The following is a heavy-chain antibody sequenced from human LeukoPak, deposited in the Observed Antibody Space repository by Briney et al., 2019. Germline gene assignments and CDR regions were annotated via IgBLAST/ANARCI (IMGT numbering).Heavy chain of an antibody. CDR1: GFTFSDYY. CDR3: ASHYYGSSGLVDY. V-gene: IGHV3-11*01. D-gene: IGHD3-22*01. CDR2: IISGGSTI. Sequence: PGGSLRLSCAASGFTFSDYYMSWVRQAPGKGLEWVSYIISGGSTIYYADPVKGRFTISRDNAKNSLYLQMNSLRAQDTAFYYVASHYYGSSGLVDYWGQGTLVTVSS. J-gene: IGHJ4*02.